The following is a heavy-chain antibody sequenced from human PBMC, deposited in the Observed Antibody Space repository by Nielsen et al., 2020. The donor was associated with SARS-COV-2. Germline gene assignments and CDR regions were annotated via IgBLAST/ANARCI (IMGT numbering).Heavy chain of an antibody. Sequence: GESLKISCKGSGYSFTSYWIGWVRQMPGKGLEWMGIIYPGDSDTRYSPSFQGQVTISADKSISTAYLQWSSLKASDTAMYYCARSPTVTTRYYYGMDVWGQGTTVTVSS. J-gene: IGHJ6*02. CDR2: IYPGDSDT. D-gene: IGHD4-17*01. V-gene: IGHV5-51*01. CDR3: ARSPTVTTRYYYGMDV. CDR1: GYSFTSYW.